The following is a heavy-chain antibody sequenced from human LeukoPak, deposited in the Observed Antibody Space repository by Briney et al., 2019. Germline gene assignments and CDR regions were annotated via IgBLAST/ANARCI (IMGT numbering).Heavy chain of an antibody. CDR3: ARHYDFWSGYNY. D-gene: IGHD3-3*01. J-gene: IGHJ4*02. CDR2: ISHTGSA. V-gene: IGHV4-4*02. CDR1: GASINSNYW. Sequence: SETLSLTCAVSGASINSNYWWSWVRQSPGKGLEWIGEISHTGSAHYNPSLGNRVTILRDKSKNQFSLMLRSVTTADTAVYYCARHYDFWSGYNYWGQGTLVTVAS.